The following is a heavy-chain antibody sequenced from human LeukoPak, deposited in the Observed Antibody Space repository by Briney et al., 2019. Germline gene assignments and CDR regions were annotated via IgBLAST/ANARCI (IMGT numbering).Heavy chain of an antibody. Sequence: GGSLRLSCAASGFTFSTYGMHWVRQAPGKGLEWVAVISYDGSYKPYADSVKGRYTISRANSKNTLYLQMNSLRVEDTAVYYCAKAASGYDYYYDYWGQGTLVTVSS. CDR3: AKAASGYDYYYDY. J-gene: IGHJ4*02. D-gene: IGHD5-12*01. CDR2: ISYDGSYK. V-gene: IGHV3-30*18. CDR1: GFTFSTYG.